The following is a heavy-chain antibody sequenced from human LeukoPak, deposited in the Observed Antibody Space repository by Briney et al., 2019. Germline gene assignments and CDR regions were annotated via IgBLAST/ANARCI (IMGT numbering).Heavy chain of an antibody. J-gene: IGHJ3*02. Sequence: TGRSLRLSCAASGFTFSSYAMHWVRQAPGKGLEWVAVISYDGSNKYYADSVKGRFTISRDNAKNSLYLQMNSLRAEDTAVYYCARGFRGYDSAFDIWGQGTMVTVSS. CDR3: ARGFRGYDSAFDI. D-gene: IGHD5-12*01. V-gene: IGHV3-30-3*01. CDR2: ISYDGSNK. CDR1: GFTFSSYA.